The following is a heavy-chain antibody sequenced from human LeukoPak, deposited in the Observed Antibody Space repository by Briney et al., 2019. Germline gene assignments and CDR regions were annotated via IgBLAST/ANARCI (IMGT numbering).Heavy chain of an antibody. Sequence: SETLSLTGAGSTGSFSDYYWSWIRQPPGKGLEWFVEINRSESANHNPSLNSRVILSIKTSNKQFYLKWNPVTAADTAVYFCARGRPQHDFWSGYYDNAFDIWGLGTMVTVSS. D-gene: IGHD3-3*01. CDR3: ARGRPQHDFWSGYYDNAFDI. J-gene: IGHJ3*02. CDR1: TGSFSDYY. CDR2: INRSESA. V-gene: IGHV4-34*01.